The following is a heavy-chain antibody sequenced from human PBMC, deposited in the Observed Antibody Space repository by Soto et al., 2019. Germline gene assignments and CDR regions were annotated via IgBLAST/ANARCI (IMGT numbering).Heavy chain of an antibody. J-gene: IGHJ5*02. CDR3: ARGEWIQPWLQRRFDP. V-gene: IGHV4-59*01. CDR2: IYYSGST. D-gene: IGHD5-18*01. Sequence: SETLSLTCTVSGGSISSYYCSWIRQPPWKGLEWIGYIYYSGSTNYNPSLKSRVTISVDTSKNQFSLKLSSVTAADTAVYYCARGEWIQPWLQRRFDPFGQGTLVTVSS. CDR1: GGSISSYY.